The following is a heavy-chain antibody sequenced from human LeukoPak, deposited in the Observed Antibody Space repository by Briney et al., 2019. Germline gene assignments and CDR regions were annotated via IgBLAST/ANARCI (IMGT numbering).Heavy chain of an antibody. CDR2: IWYDGSKK. D-gene: IGHD6-13*01. V-gene: IGHV3-33*06. J-gene: IGHJ3*02. CDR3: AKGLPKYSSRPDALDI. CDR1: GFTFSSHG. Sequence: PGRSLRLSCAASGFTFSSHGMHWVRQAPGKELEWVAVIWYDGSKKYHADSVKGRFTISRDNSKNTLYLQMNSLRAEDTAVYYCAKGLPKYSSRPDALDIWGQGTMVTVSS.